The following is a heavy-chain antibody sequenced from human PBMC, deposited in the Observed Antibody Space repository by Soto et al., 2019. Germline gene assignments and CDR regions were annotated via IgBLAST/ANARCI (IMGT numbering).Heavy chain of an antibody. CDR3: ARDRGVGGAGPR. V-gene: IGHV4-31*03. Sequence: QVQLQESGPGLVKPSQTLSLTCTVSGGSISSGGYYWSWIRQHPGKGLEWIGYIYYSGSTYYNPSLKSRXXIXVAXSKNQFSLKLSSVTAADTAVYYCARDRGVGGAGPRWGQGTLVTVSS. J-gene: IGHJ4*02. D-gene: IGHD6-19*01. CDR1: GGSISSGGYY. CDR2: IYYSGST.